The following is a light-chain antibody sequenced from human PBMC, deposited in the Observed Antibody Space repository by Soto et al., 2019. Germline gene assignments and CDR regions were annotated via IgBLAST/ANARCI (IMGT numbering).Light chain of an antibody. Sequence: QSALTQPASVSGSPGQSITISCTGTSSDVGGYNYVSWYQQHPGKAPKLMIYDVSNRPSGVSNRFSGSKSGNTASLTISGLQAEDDADYYCSSYTSSYVVFGGGTKLTVL. CDR3: SSYTSSYVV. CDR2: DVS. CDR1: SSDVGGYNY. V-gene: IGLV2-14*01. J-gene: IGLJ2*01.